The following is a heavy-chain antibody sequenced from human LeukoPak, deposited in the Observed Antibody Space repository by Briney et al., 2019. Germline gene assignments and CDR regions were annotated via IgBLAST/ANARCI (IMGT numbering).Heavy chain of an antibody. J-gene: IGHJ4*02. D-gene: IGHD2-15*01. CDR2: ISGSGGGT. Sequence: PGGSLRLSYAASGFTFSSYAMSWVRQAPGKGLEWVSGISGSGGGTYYADSVKGRFTISRDNSKNTLYLQMNSLRAEDTAVYYCAREGVVVTATRYYFDSWGQGTLVTVSS. V-gene: IGHV3-23*01. CDR1: GFTFSSYA. CDR3: AREGVVVTATRYYFDS.